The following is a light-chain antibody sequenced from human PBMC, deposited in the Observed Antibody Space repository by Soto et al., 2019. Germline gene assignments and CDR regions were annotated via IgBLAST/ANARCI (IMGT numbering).Light chain of an antibody. J-gene: IGKJ2*01. V-gene: IGKV1-5*03. CDR2: KAS. CDR3: QQYERFPYT. CDR1: QSLSYW. Sequence: DIQMTQSPSTLSASVGDTVTITCRASQSLSYWLAWYQQKPGQAPKLLIHKASTLVSGVPSRFSGSGSGTEFTLTFSSLQPDDFATFYCQQYERFPYTFGQGTKLEIK.